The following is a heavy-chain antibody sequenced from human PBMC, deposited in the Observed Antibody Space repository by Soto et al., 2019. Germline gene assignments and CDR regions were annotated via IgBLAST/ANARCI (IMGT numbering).Heavy chain of an antibody. Sequence: GGSLRLSCAASGFTFSSYDMHWVRQATGKGLEWVSAIGTAGDTYYPGSVKGRFTISRENAKNSLYLQMNSLRAEDTAVYYCARGYTLRGVVDYWGQGTLVTVSS. CDR3: ARGYTLRGVVDY. CDR1: GFTFSSYD. CDR2: IGTAGDT. J-gene: IGHJ4*02. D-gene: IGHD1-20*01. V-gene: IGHV3-13*01.